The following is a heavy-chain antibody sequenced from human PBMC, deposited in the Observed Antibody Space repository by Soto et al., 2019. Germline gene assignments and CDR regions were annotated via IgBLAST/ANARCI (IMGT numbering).Heavy chain of an antibody. CDR3: AKVQGSGSGLYYFYYYGMDV. V-gene: IGHV3-11*05. J-gene: IGHJ6*02. Sequence: GGSLRLSCAASGFTFSDYYMSWIRQAPGKGLEYISYISSSSGSTNYADSVKGRFTISRDNSRNTLYLQMNSLRAEDTAVYYCAKVQGSGSGLYYFYYYGMDVWGQGTTVTVSS. CDR2: ISSSSGST. D-gene: IGHD3-10*01. CDR1: GFTFSDYY.